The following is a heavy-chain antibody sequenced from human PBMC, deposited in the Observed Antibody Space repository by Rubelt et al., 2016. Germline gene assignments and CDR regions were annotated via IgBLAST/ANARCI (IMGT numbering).Heavy chain of an antibody. CDR3: AGGATYYDILTGPSINYYYGMDV. Sequence: QVQLVQSGAEVKKPGASVKVSCKASGYTFTSYYMHWVRQAPGQGLEWMGRIIPILGIANYAQKFQGRVTITGVKSTGPAYRGRSSLGSEDTAVYYCAGGATYYDILTGPSINYYYGMDVWGQGTTVTVSS. V-gene: IGHV1-69*09. CDR1: GYTFTSYY. D-gene: IGHD3-9*01. J-gene: IGHJ6*02. CDR2: IIPILGIA.